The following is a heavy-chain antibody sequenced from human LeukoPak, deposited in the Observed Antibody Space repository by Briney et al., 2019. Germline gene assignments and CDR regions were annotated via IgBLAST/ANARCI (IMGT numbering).Heavy chain of an antibody. CDR2: IISSGSTI. Sequence: GGSLRLSCAAARFTCNSYEMNCVRQAPGKGREGVSYIISSGSTIYYAYSVKGRFTISRDNAKNSLYLQMNSLRAEDTAVYYCARDGDYGDYPDYWGQGTLVTVSS. V-gene: IGHV3-48*03. J-gene: IGHJ4*02. D-gene: IGHD4-17*01. CDR1: RFTCNSYE. CDR3: ARDGDYGDYPDY.